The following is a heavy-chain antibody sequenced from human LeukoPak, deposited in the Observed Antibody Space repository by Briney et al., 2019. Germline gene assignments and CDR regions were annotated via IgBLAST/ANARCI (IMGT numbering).Heavy chain of an antibody. Sequence: SETLSLTCTVSGYSISSGYHWGWIRQPPGKGLEWIGSIYHSGSTNYNPSLKSRVTISVDTSKNQFSLKLSSVTAADTAVYYCARAGAAAWTREDYWGQGTLVTVSS. CDR2: IYHSGST. V-gene: IGHV4-38-2*02. J-gene: IGHJ4*02. D-gene: IGHD6-13*01. CDR3: ARAGAAAWTREDY. CDR1: GYSISSGYH.